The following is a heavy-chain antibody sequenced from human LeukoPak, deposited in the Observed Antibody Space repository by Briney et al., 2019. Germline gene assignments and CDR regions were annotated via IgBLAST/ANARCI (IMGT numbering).Heavy chain of an antibody. CDR2: ISGSGGST. J-gene: IGHJ4*02. V-gene: IGHV3-23*01. D-gene: IGHD2-21*02. CDR3: AKDPVVVVTAIHSY. CDR1: GFTFSIYA. Sequence: AGGSLRLSCAASGFTFSIYAMSWVRQAPGKGLEWVSAISGSGGSTYYADSVKGRFTISRDNSKNTLYLQMNSLRAEDTAVYYCAKDPVVVVTAIHSYWGQGTLVTVSS.